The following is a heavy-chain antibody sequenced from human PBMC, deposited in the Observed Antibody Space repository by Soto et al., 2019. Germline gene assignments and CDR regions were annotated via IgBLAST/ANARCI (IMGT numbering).Heavy chain of an antibody. J-gene: IGHJ3*01. D-gene: IGHD1-26*01. CDR3: ARAQVSGTIEIGFSV. CDR1: GGTFSIYA. V-gene: IGHV1-69*13. CDR2: IIPIFGTA. Sequence: GASVKVSCKASGGTFSIYAISCVLQSPLQGREWMGGIIPIFGTANYAQKFQGRVTITADESTSTAYMELSSLKSDDTAVYYCARAQVSGTIEIGFSVWGQGTLVTVSS.